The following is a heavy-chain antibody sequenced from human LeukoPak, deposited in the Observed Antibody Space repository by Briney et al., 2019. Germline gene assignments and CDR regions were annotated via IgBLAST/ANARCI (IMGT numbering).Heavy chain of an antibody. Sequence: ASVKVSCKASGYTFTSYGISWVRQAPGQGLEWMGWIRPYNGNTNYAQKLQGRVTMTTDTSTSTAYMELRSLRSDDTAVYYCARGIAAAGTGAFDIWGQGTMVTVSS. J-gene: IGHJ3*02. CDR1: GYTFTSYG. CDR3: ARGIAAAGTGAFDI. D-gene: IGHD6-13*01. V-gene: IGHV1-18*01. CDR2: IRPYNGNT.